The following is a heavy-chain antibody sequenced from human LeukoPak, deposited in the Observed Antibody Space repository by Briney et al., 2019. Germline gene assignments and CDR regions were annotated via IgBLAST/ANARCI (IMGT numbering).Heavy chain of an antibody. CDR3: AKGLGEFASAPDS. D-gene: IGHD6-6*01. CDR2: IFGNGVTT. CDR1: GFTLRNFG. J-gene: IGHJ5*01. Sequence: PGGSLRLSCAASGFTLRNFGMSWVRQAPGRGLEWVSAIFGNGVTTYYADSVKGRFIISRDNSQYRLFLQVNSLRVEDTAVYYCAKGLGEFASAPDSWGQGTLVTVSS. V-gene: IGHV3-23*01.